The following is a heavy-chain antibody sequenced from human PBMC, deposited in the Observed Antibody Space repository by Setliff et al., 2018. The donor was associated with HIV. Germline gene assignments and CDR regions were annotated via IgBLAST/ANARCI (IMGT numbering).Heavy chain of an antibody. J-gene: IGHJ4*02. CDR2: IKQDGSEK. D-gene: IGHD1-26*01. CDR3: ARDRGGSSYFDY. Sequence: PGGSLRLSCAASGFTFSTYGLNWVRQAPGKGLEWVANIKQDGSEKDYVDSVKGRFTISRDNAQNSLYLQMNSLRAEDTAVYYCARDRGGSSYFDYWGQGTLVTVS. V-gene: IGHV3-7*01. CDR1: GFTFSTYG.